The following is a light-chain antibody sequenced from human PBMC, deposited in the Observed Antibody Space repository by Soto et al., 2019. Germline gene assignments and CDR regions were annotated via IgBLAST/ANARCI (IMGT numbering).Light chain of an antibody. CDR2: DAS. V-gene: IGKV3-11*01. CDR1: QSVTSS. J-gene: IGKJ5*01. CDR3: QQRSNWPST. Sequence: EIVLTQSPATLSLSPGERATLSCRASQSVTSSLVWYQQKPGQAPRLLIYDASNRATGLPARFSGSGAGTDFTLTNSSLEPEDFAVYYCQQRSNWPSTFGQGTRLEIK.